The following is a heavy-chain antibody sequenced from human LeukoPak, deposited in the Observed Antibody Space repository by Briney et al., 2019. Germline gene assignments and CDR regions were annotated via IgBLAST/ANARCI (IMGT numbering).Heavy chain of an antibody. Sequence: PGESLKISCKGSGYIFTSYWIGWVRQMPGKGLEWMGIIYPGDSDTRYSPSFQGQVTISADKSISTAYLQWSSLKASDTAMYYCARHRRIAVAATGYYYYMDVWGKGTTVTVSS. V-gene: IGHV5-51*01. D-gene: IGHD6-19*01. CDR3: ARHRRIAVAATGYYYYMDV. CDR2: IYPGDSDT. CDR1: GYIFTSYW. J-gene: IGHJ6*03.